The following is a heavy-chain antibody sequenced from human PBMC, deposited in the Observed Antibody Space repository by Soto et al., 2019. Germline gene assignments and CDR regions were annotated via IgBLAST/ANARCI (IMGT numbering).Heavy chain of an antibody. Sequence: GGSLRLSCAASGFTFSSYAMSWVRQAPGKGLEWVSAISGSGGSTYYADSVKGRFTISRDNSKNTLYLQMNSLGAEDTAVYYCAKGTGDIVAPDYWGQGTLVTVSS. D-gene: IGHD5-12*01. J-gene: IGHJ4*02. CDR2: ISGSGGST. CDR3: AKGTGDIVAPDY. CDR1: GFTFSSYA. V-gene: IGHV3-23*01.